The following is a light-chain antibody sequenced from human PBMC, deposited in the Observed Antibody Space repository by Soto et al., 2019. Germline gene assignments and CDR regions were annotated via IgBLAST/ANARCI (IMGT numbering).Light chain of an antibody. CDR1: SSDVGGYNF. CDR2: NVI. V-gene: IGLV2-11*01. Sequence: ALTQPRSVSGSPGQSVTISCTGTSSDVGGYNFVSWYQHHPGKAPKLMIYNVIQRPSGVPDRFSASKSGNTASLTISGLQAEDEADYYCCSYAGSYTYVFGTGTKVTVL. CDR3: CSYAGSYTYV. J-gene: IGLJ1*01.